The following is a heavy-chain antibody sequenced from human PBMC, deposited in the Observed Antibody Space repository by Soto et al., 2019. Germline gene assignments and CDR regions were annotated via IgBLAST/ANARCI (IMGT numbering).Heavy chain of an antibody. J-gene: IGHJ3*02. Sequence: GGSLRLSCAASGFTFSNAWMSWVRQAPGKGLEWVGRIKSKTDGGTTDYAAPVKGRFTISRDDSKNTLYLQMNSLKTEDTAVYYCNTRGIVVVISDAFDIWGQGTTVTVSS. CDR2: IKSKTDGGTT. V-gene: IGHV3-15*01. CDR1: GFTFSNAW. CDR3: NTRGIVVVISDAFDI. D-gene: IGHD3-22*01.